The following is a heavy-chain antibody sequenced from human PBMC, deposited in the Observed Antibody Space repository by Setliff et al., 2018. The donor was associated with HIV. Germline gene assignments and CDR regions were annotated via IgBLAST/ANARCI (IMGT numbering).Heavy chain of an antibody. Sequence: GGSLRLSCTASGFSLGDFMLTWVRQAPGKGLQWVSDSSPTSSSKLYAESVKGRFTISRDNAKNSLYLQMNSLRVEDTAVYYCARVDFWSGHAFYMDVWGKGTTVTV. J-gene: IGHJ6*03. CDR3: ARVDFWSGHAFYMDV. CDR1: GFSLGDFM. V-gene: IGHV3-48*01. CDR2: SSPTSSSK. D-gene: IGHD3-3*01.